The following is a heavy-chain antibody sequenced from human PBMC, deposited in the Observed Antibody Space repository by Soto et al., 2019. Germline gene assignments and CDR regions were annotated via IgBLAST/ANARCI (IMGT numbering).Heavy chain of an antibody. CDR1: GFTFSDYW. CDR2: IKRDGSTT. CDR3: ARGALNYYYEDV. Sequence: EVQLVESGGGLVQPGGSLRLSCAASGFTFSDYWMHWVRQAPGKGLEWVSRIKRDGSTTNYADSVKGRFTISRDNAKNTLYLEMNSLRVEDTADYYCARGALNYYYEDVWGKGTTVSVSS. J-gene: IGHJ6*03. V-gene: IGHV3-74*01.